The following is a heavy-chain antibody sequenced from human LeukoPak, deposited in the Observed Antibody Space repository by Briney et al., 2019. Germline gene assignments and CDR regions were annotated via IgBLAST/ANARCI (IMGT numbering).Heavy chain of an antibody. J-gene: IGHJ4*02. CDR2: INPISGGT. D-gene: IGHD1-26*01. CDR1: GYTFTAYY. Sequence: ASVKVSGKASGYTFTAYYMHWVRQTPGQGLEWMGWINPISGGTNYAQKFQGRVTMTRDTSITTAYMELSRLRSDDTAVYYCARSLVGATTDFDYWGQGTLVTVSS. CDR3: ARSLVGATTDFDY. V-gene: IGHV1-2*02.